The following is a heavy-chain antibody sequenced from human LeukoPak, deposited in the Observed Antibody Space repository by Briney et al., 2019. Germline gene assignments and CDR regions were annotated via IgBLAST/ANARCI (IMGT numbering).Heavy chain of an antibody. V-gene: IGHV1-2*02. J-gene: IGHJ6*02. CDR3: ARPTTGTTLGYYYGMDV. Sequence: GASVKVSCKASGYTFTGYYMHGVRPAPGQGREWMGWINTNSGGTNYAQKFQGRVTMTRDTSISTAYMELSRLRSDDTAVYYCARPTTGTTLGYYYGMDVWGQGTTVTVSS. D-gene: IGHD1-1*01. CDR2: INTNSGGT. CDR1: GYTFTGYY.